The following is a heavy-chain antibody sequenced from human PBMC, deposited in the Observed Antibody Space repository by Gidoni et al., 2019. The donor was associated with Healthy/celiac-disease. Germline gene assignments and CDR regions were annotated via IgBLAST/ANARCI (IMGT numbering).Heavy chain of an antibody. D-gene: IGHD3-3*01. V-gene: IGHV6-1*01. CDR2: TYYRSKWYN. J-gene: IGHJ3*02. CDR3: ARDRRVAFEIFGVARDAFDI. Sequence: GPEWLGRTYYRSKWYNDYAVSVKSRITINPDTSKNQFSLQLNSVTPEDTAVYYCARDRRVAFEIFGVARDAFDIWGQGTMVTVSS.